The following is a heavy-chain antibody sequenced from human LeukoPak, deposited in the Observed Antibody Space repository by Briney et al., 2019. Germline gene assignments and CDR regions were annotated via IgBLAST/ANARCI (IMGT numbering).Heavy chain of an antibody. CDR2: INPNSGGT. V-gene: IGHV1-2*02. CDR3: ARGRGGSSSWYRENWFDP. Sequence: GASVKVSCKASGYTFTVYYMNWVRQAPGQGLEWMGWINPNSGGTKYAQKFQGRVTMTRDTSISTAYMELSRLRFDDMAVYYCARGRGGSSSWYRENWFDPWGQGTLVTVSS. D-gene: IGHD6-13*01. J-gene: IGHJ5*02. CDR1: GYTFTVYY.